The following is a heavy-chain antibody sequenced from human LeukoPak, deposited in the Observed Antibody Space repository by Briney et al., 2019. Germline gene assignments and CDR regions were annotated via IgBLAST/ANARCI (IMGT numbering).Heavy chain of an antibody. CDR3: AKDRVYMDV. CDR1: YG. J-gene: IGHJ6*03. V-gene: IGHV3-30*02. Sequence: YGXXGXXXXAGXGGEGVACMRFDGRNKYYADSVKGRFTIYRDNYRNTLYLQMNSLRAEDTAVYYCAKDRVYMDVWGKGTTVTVSS. CDR2: MRFDGRNK.